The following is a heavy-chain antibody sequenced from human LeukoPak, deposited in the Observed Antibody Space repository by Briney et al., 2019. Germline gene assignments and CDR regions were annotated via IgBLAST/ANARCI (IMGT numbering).Heavy chain of an antibody. V-gene: IGHV3-23*01. J-gene: IGHJ4*02. CDR1: GFTFSNFA. CDR2: ISGSGIST. Sequence: GGSLRLSCAASGFTFSNFAMSWVRQAPGKGLEWVSSISGSGISTYYADSLKGRFTISRDNFKNTLFLQLNSLRAEDTAVYYCAKDLRGYDMDFDYWGQGTLDTVSS. D-gene: IGHD5-12*01. CDR3: AKDLRGYDMDFDY.